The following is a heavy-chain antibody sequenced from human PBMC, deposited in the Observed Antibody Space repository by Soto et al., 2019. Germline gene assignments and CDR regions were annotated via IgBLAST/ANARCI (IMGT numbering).Heavy chain of an antibody. Sequence: TGGSLRLSCAASRFTFSSNTISWVRQAPGKGLEWVSTSGGSGRPYYADSVKGRFTISRDNSKNTLHLQMNGLRAEDTAIYYCAKRDGSDYHYFDYWGQGALVTVSS. D-gene: IGHD3-22*01. J-gene: IGHJ4*02. CDR1: RFTFSSNT. CDR2: TSGGSGRP. V-gene: IGHV3-23*01. CDR3: AKRDGSDYHYFDY.